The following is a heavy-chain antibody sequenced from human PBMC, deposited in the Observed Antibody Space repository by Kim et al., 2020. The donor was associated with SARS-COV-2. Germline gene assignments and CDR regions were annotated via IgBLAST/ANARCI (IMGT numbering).Heavy chain of an antibody. Sequence: GATYHADSVEGRFPISRDKSKNTLFLQMNSLRSEDMAVYYCASGDGNSFYWGQGTLVTVSS. J-gene: IGHJ4*02. CDR3: ASGDGNSFY. D-gene: IGHD1-7*01. V-gene: IGHV3-66*01. CDR2: GAT.